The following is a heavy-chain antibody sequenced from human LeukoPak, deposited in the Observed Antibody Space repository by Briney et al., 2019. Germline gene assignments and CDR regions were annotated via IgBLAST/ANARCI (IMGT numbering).Heavy chain of an antibody. J-gene: IGHJ4*02. CDR2: IYCSGST. D-gene: IGHD5-12*01. Sequence: SETLSLTCTVSGGSISSYYWSWIRQPPGKGLEWIGYIYCSGSTNYNPSLKSRVTISVDTSKNQFSLKLSSVTAADTAVYYCARGDVDIVATMVRDNYFDYWGQGTLVTVSS. V-gene: IGHV4-59*01. CDR3: ARGDVDIVATMVRDNYFDY. CDR1: GGSISSYY.